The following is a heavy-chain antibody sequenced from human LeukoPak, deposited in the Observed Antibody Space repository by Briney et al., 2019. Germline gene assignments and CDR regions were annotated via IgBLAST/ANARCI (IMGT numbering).Heavy chain of an antibody. V-gene: IGHV3-30*04. J-gene: IGHJ6*02. D-gene: IGHD3-10*01. Sequence: PGRSLRLSCAASGFTFSSYAMHWVRQAPGKGLEWVAVISYDGSNKYYADSVKGRFTISRDNSKNTLYLQMNSLRAEDTAVYYCGREGNFGHYYYYGMDVWGQGTTVTVSS. CDR3: GREGNFGHYYYYGMDV. CDR2: ISYDGSNK. CDR1: GFTFSSYA.